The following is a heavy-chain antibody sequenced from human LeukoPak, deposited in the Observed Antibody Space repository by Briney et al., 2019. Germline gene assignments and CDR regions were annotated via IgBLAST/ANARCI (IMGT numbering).Heavy chain of an antibody. V-gene: IGHV4-4*02. Sequence: SGTLSLTCAVSGGSISSSNWWSWVRQPPGKGLEWIGEIYHSGSTNYNPSLRSRVTISVDTSKNQFSLKLSSVTAADTAVYYCASRYCSGGSCSRVVDYWGQGTLVTVSS. CDR1: GGSISSSNW. J-gene: IGHJ4*02. CDR3: ASRYCSGGSCSRVVDY. D-gene: IGHD2-15*01. CDR2: IYHSGST.